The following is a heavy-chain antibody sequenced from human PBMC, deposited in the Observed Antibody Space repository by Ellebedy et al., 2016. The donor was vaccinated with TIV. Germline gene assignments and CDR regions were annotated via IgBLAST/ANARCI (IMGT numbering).Heavy chain of an antibody. D-gene: IGHD3-10*01. CDR1: GFTFSSYS. J-gene: IGHJ4*02. CDR2: ISSSSSYI. Sequence: GESLKISXAASGFTFSSYSMNWVRQAPGKGLEWVSSISSSSSYIYYADSVKGRFTISRDNAKNSLYLQMNSLRAEDTAVYYCAREIGSVYWGQGTLVTVSS. V-gene: IGHV3-21*01. CDR3: AREIGSVY.